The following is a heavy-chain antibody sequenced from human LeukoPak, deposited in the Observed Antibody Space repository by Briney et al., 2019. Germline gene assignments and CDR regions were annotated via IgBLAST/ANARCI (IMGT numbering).Heavy chain of an antibody. CDR1: GFTFSSDA. Sequence: PGGPLRLSCAASGFTFSSDAMSWVRQAPGKGLEWVSAISGSGGGTYYADSVKGRVTISRDNSKNPLYLQMNSLRAEDTAVYYCAKGQSWAAAGTPSGWGQGTLVTVSS. J-gene: IGHJ4*02. CDR2: ISGSGGGT. D-gene: IGHD6-13*01. V-gene: IGHV3-23*01. CDR3: AKGQSWAAAGTPSG.